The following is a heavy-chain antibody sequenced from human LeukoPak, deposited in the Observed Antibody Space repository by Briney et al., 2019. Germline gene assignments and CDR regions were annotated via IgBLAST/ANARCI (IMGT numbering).Heavy chain of an antibody. Sequence: GGSLRLSCAASGFTFSDYGIHWVRQAPGKGLQWVAVISYDGTKKYYAASVKGRLTISRDNSNNTLYLQINSLKAEDTAVYYCTKGPDPGGFGYWGQGTLVTVSS. J-gene: IGHJ4*02. CDR1: GFTFSDYG. CDR3: TKGPDPGGFGY. CDR2: ISYDGTKK. D-gene: IGHD3-10*01. V-gene: IGHV3-30*18.